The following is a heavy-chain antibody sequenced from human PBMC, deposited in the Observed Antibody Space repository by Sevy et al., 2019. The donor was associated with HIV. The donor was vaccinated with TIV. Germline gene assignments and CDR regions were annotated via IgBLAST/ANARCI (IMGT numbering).Heavy chain of an antibody. CDR3: XXXXXXXXXXXXXYYFDY. V-gene: IGHV3-30*02. CDR2: IYYDGNNK. CDR1: GFTFNSYG. Sequence: GGSLRLSCAASGFTFNSYGMHWVRQAPIKGLEWVASIYYDGNNKYYADSVKGRFTISRDESKNTLYLQMNSLRAEDXXXXXXXXXXXXXXXXXXXYYFDYWGQGALVTVSS. J-gene: IGHJ4*02.